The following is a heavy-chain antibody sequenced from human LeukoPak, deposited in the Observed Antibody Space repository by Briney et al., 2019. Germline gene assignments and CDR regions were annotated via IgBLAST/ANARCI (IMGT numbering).Heavy chain of an antibody. J-gene: IGHJ4*02. CDR1: GGSLTTHY. Sequence: SETLSLTCIVSGGSLTTHYWTWIRQPPGKRLEWIGYIFYSGTTSYNPSLESRVTISIDTSKSQFSLKLSSVTAADTAVYYCARDKSTFDYWGQGTLVTVSS. CDR3: ARDKSTFDY. CDR2: IFYSGTT. V-gene: IGHV4-59*08.